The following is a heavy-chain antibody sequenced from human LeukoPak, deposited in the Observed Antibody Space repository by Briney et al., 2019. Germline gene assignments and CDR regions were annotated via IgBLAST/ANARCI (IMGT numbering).Heavy chain of an antibody. J-gene: IGHJ5*02. D-gene: IGHD2-21*01. CDR3: ARESAILLRPKANWFDP. V-gene: IGHV3-21*01. CDR2: ISSSSSYI. CDR1: GFTFSSYG. Sequence: PGRSLRLSCAASGFTFSSYGMHWVRQAPGKGLEWVSSISSSSSYIYYADSVKGRFTISRDNAKNSLYLQMNSLRAEDTAVYYCARESAILLRPKANWFDPWGQGTLVTVSS.